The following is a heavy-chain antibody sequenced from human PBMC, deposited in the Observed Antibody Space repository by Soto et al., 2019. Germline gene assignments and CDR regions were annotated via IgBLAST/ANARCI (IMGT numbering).Heavy chain of an antibody. V-gene: IGHV3-23*01. CDR3: AKNGLDNSPSAIDS. CDR1: EFTFRNNV. D-gene: IGHD2-8*01. Sequence: EVQLLESGGGLAQPGGSLRLSCAASEFTFRNNVLSWVRQAPGKGLDWVSGITGSGRDTYYADSVKGRFTISRDNSKNMVFLQMNSLRAEDTALYYCAKNGLDNSPSAIDSWGPGTLVTVSS. CDR2: ITGSGRDT. J-gene: IGHJ4*02.